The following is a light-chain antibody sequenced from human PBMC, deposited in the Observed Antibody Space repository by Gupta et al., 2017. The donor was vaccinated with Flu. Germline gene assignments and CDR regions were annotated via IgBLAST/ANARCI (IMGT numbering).Light chain of an antibody. CDR2: TNP. CDR3: AAWDDSLNGRV. J-gene: IGLJ3*02. Sequence: QSVVTQPPSASGTPGQRVIISCSGSNSNTGSNTVNWYQQLPGTAPRLLIYTNPRRPSGVPDRFSGSKSGTSASLAICGLQSEDEADYYCAAWDDSLNGRVFGGGTKLTVL. V-gene: IGLV1-44*01. CDR1: NSNTGSNT.